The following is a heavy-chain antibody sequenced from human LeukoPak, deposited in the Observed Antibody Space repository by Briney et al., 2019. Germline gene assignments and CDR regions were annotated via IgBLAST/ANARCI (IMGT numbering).Heavy chain of an antibody. J-gene: IGHJ5*02. CDR3: ARVGEYSSSWYWFDP. D-gene: IGHD6-13*01. CDR1: GYTFTGYY. Sequence: GASVKVSCKASGYTFTGYYMHWVRQAPGQGLEWMGWINPNSGGTNYAQKFQGRVTMTRDTSISTAYMELSRLRSDDTAVYYCARVGEYSSSWYWFDPWGQGTLVTVSS. CDR2: INPNSGGT. V-gene: IGHV1-2*02.